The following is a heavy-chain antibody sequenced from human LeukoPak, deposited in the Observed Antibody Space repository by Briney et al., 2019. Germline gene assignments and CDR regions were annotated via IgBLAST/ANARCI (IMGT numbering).Heavy chain of an antibody. CDR2: VYYSGRT. V-gene: IGHV4-39*01. CDR1: GGPISSRYY. D-gene: IGHD2-15*01. Sequence: PSETLSLTCTVSGGPISSRYYWGWVRQPPGKGLEWIGTVYYSGRTYYNPSLKSRLTISVDTSKNQFSLKLNSVTAADTAIYYCARQGEHCDGGSCFPFHYWGQGTLVTVSS. CDR3: ARQGEHCDGGSCFPFHY. J-gene: IGHJ4*02.